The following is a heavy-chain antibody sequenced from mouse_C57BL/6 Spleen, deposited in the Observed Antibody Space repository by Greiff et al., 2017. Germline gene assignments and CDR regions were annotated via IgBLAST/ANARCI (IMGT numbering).Heavy chain of an antibody. J-gene: IGHJ4*01. CDR2: IYPGSGST. Sequence: QVQLKQSGAELVKPGASVKMSCKASGYTFTSYWITWVKQRPGQGLEWIGDIYPGSGSTNYNEKFKSKATLTVDTSSSTAYMQLSSLTSEDSAVYYCARSYYDYDGDAMDYWGQGTSVTVSS. CDR1: GYTFTSYW. V-gene: IGHV1-55*01. CDR3: ARSYYDYDGDAMDY. D-gene: IGHD2-4*01.